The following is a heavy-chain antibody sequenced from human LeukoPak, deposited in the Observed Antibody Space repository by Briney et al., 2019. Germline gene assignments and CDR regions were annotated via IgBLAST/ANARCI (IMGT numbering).Heavy chain of an antibody. Sequence: PSETLSLTCTVSGDSISTYYWSWIRQPPGKGLEWIGYIYYTGTANYNPSLKSRVTISVDTSRNQFSLKLKSVTAADTAVYYCARESRRRLLGLDYWGQGTLVTVSS. J-gene: IGHJ4*02. CDR3: ARESRRRLLGLDY. V-gene: IGHV4-59*01. CDR2: IYYTGTA. D-gene: IGHD3-16*01. CDR1: GDSISTYY.